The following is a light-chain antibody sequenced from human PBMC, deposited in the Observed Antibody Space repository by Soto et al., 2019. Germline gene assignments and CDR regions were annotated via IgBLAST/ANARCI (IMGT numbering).Light chain of an antibody. Sequence: EIVLTQSPGTLSLSPGERATLSCRASQSVDRRYLAWYQQKPGQAPRLLIYGASNRATGIPDRFSGSGSGTDFTLTISRLEPEDFAVYICQQYGTSPRTFGQGTRLEIK. CDR1: QSVDRRY. V-gene: IGKV3-20*01. CDR3: QQYGTSPRT. CDR2: GAS. J-gene: IGKJ5*01.